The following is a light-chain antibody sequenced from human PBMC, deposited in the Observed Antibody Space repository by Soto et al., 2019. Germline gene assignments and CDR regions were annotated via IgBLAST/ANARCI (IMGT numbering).Light chain of an antibody. CDR3: QQYNSYWT. CDR1: QTVTRW. V-gene: IGKV1-5*01. J-gene: IGKJ1*01. Sequence: IQVTQSPSTLSASVGDRVTITCRASQTVTRWLAWYQQKPGKAPKLLIYDASNLQTGVPSRFSGSGSGTEFTLTISGLQPDDFATYYCQQYNSYWTFGQGTKVDIK. CDR2: DAS.